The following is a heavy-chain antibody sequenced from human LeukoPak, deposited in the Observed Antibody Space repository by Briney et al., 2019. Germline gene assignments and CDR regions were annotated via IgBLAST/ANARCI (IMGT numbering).Heavy chain of an antibody. CDR2: IYYSGGT. J-gene: IGHJ4*02. D-gene: IGHD3-16*02. Sequence: PSETLSLTCTVSGDSISSYYWTWIRQPPGKGLEWIGYIYYSGGTNYNPSLKSRVTISVDTSKNQFSLKLSSVTAADTAVYYCARGGAEILYYDYVWGSYRLDYWGQGTLVTVSS. CDR3: ARGGAEILYYDYVWGSYRLDY. V-gene: IGHV4-59*12. CDR1: GDSISSYY.